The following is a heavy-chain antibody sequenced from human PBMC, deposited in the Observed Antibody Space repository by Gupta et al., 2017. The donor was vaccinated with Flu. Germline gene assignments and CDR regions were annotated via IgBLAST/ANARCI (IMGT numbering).Heavy chain of an antibody. CDR2: ISGGGGST. J-gene: IGHJ3*01. Sequence: EVQLLESGGALVQPGGSLRLSCAASGFIFSSYVMSWVRQAPGKGLEWVSTISGGGGSTHFADSVKGRFAISRDNSKDTLYLQMNSLRAEDTAVYYCAKSLGRDSSASGPDGFDFWGQGTMVTGSS. V-gene: IGHV3-23*01. CDR1: GFIFSSYV. CDR3: AKSLGRDSSASGPDGFDF. D-gene: IGHD6-19*01.